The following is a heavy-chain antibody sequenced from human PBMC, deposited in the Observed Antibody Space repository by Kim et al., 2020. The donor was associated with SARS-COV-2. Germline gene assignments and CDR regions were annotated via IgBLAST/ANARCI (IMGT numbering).Heavy chain of an antibody. CDR2: ISYDGSNK. D-gene: IGHD1-1*01. Sequence: GGSLRLSCAASGFTFSSYGMHWVRQAPGKGLEWVAVISYDGSNKYYADSVKGRFTISRDNSKNTLHLQMNSLRAEDTAVYYCLEPDYWGQGTLDTFSP. CDR1: GFTFSSYG. J-gene: IGHJ4*02. CDR3: LEPDY. V-gene: IGHV3-30*03.